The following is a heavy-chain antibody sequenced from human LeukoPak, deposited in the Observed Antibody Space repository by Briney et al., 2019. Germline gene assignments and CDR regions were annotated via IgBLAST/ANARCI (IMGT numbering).Heavy chain of an antibody. V-gene: IGHV3-7*01. J-gene: IGHJ4*02. CDR1: GFTFSTYW. CDR2: KKPDGSEK. CDR3: LRSGGY. Sequence: GGSLRLSCAASGFTFSTYWMNWVRQAPGKGLEWVANKKPDGSEKYFVDSVKGRFTIPRDNAKNSLYLQMNSLRAEDTAVYYCLRSGGYWGQGTPVTVSS. D-gene: IGHD1-26*01.